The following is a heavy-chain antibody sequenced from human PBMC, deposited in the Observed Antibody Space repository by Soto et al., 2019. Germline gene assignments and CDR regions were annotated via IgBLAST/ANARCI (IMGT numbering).Heavy chain of an antibody. V-gene: IGHV4-39*01. CDR3: AGIPAGGKKGGFDY. D-gene: IGHD3-16*01. Sequence: SETLSLTCTVSGGSISSSSYYWGWIRQPPGKGLEWIGSIYYSGSTYYNPSLKSRVTISVDTSKNQFSLKLSSVTAADTAVYYCAGIPAGGKKGGFDYWGQGTLVTVSS. CDR1: GGSISSSSYY. CDR2: IYYSGST. J-gene: IGHJ4*02.